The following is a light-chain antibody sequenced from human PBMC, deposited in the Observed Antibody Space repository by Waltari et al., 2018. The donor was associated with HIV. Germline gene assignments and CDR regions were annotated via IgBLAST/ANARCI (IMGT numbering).Light chain of an antibody. CDR3: QQYSGPPPT. J-gene: IGKJ1*01. Sequence: DIHMTQSPSSLSASVGDTVTLTCGASRDVGNSLSWFRQKPGKAPQPLIFDASTLISDVSPRLRGCRSGTDYTLVISNLQPEDSAMYFCQQYSGPPPTFGLGTKVEV. V-gene: IGKV1-NL1*01. CDR1: RDVGNS. CDR2: DAS.